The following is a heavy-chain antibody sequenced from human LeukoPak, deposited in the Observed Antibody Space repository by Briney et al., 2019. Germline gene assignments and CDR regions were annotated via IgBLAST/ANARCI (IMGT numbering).Heavy chain of an antibody. D-gene: IGHD3-9*01. CDR3: ARDFHDDILTGYRQDSFDY. CDR2: ISAYNGNT. V-gene: IGHV1-18*01. J-gene: IGHJ4*02. CDR1: GYTFTSYG. Sequence: ASVKVSCKASGYTFTSYGISWVRQAPGQGLEWMGWISAYNGNTNYAQKLQGRVTMTTDTSTSTAYMELRSLRSDDTAVYYCARDFHDDILTGYRQDSFDYWGQGTLVTVSS.